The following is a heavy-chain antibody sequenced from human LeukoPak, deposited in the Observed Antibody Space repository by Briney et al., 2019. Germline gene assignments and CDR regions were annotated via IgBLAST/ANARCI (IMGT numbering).Heavy chain of an antibody. Sequence: GGSLRLSCAASGFTFSSFAMNWVRQAPGKGLEWVSVIGGSDGSAYYADSVRGRFTISRDNSKNTLYLQMNSLRVEDTAVYYCAKGPAFDIWGQGTMVTVSS. J-gene: IGHJ3*02. V-gene: IGHV3-23*01. CDR3: AKGPAFDI. CDR1: GFTFSSFA. CDR2: IGGSDGSA.